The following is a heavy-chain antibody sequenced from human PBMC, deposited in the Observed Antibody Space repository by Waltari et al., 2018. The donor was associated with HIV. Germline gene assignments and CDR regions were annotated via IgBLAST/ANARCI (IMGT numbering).Heavy chain of an antibody. D-gene: IGHD3-10*01. V-gene: IGHV5-51*03. CDR3: ARRPDYGGDWFDS. CDR1: GYTFTNYW. Sequence: EVRLVQSGAQVKRPGDFLKISCKTSGYTFTNYWVGWVGQTAGKGLEWIGVIYPQTERVQYNPSFHGRGGISVDWSSRTTYLEWRSLTELDTGIYFCARRPDYGGDWFDSWGQGTLVNV. J-gene: IGHJ5*01. CDR2: IYPQTERV.